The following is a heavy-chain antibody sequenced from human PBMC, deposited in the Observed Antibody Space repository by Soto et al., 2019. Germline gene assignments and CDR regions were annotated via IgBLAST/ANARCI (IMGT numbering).Heavy chain of an antibody. Sequence: ASVKVSCKASGYTFTGYYMHWVRQAPGQGLEWMGWINPNSGGTNYAQKFQGRVTMTRDTSISTAYMELSRLRSDDTAMYYCARDALGYCSSTSCPLPGSDWFDPWGQGTLVTVSS. CDR1: GYTFTGYY. V-gene: IGHV1-2*02. CDR3: ARDALGYCSSTSCPLPGSDWFDP. D-gene: IGHD2-2*01. CDR2: INPNSGGT. J-gene: IGHJ5*02.